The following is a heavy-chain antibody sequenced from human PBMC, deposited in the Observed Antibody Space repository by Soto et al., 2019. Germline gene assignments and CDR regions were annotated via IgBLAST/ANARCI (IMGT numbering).Heavy chain of an antibody. CDR1: GFTFSSYG. V-gene: IGHV3-NL1*01. CDR2: IYSGGGDT. J-gene: IGHJ6*02. CDR3: ARARTDYYYYYAIDV. Sequence: GGSLRLSCAASGFTFSSYGMYWVRQAPGKGLEWVSLIYSGGGDTFLADSVKGRFTISRDNSKNTVYLQMNSLRGEDTAMYYCARARTDYYYYYAIDVWDPGTTVTVSS.